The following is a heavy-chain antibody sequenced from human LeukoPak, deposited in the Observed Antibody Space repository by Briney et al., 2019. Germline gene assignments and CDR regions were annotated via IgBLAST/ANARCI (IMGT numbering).Heavy chain of an antibody. Sequence: SETLSLTCTVSGGSISSYYWSWIRQPPGKGLEWIGYIYYSGSTNYNPSLKSRVTISVDTSKNQFSLKLSSVTAADTAAYYCARGTLITIFGVVFYGAFDIWGQGTMVTVSS. CDR1: GGSISSYY. CDR3: ARGTLITIFGVVFYGAFDI. V-gene: IGHV4-59*01. CDR2: IYYSGST. D-gene: IGHD3-3*01. J-gene: IGHJ3*02.